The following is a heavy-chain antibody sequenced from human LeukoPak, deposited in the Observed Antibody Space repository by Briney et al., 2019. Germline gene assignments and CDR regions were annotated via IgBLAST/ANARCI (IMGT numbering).Heavy chain of an antibody. V-gene: IGHV4-34*01. CDR2: INHSGST. CDR3: ARRHSSWVDY. J-gene: IGHJ4*02. Sequence: SETLSLTCAVYGGSFSGYYWSWIRQPPGKGLEWIGEINHSGSTNYNPSLKSRVTISVDTSKNQFSLKLSSVTAADTAVYYCARRHSSWVDYWGQGTLVTVSS. CDR1: GGSFSGYY. D-gene: IGHD6-13*01.